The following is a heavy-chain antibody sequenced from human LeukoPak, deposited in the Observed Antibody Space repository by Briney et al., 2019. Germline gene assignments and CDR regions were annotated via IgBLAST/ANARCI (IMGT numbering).Heavy chain of an antibody. CDR1: GGSISSYY. Sequence: SETLSLTCTVSGGSISSYYWSWIRQPPGKGLDWIGYIYYSGSTNYNPSLKSRVTISVDTSKNQFSLKLSSVTAADTAVYYCARQRRYCSSTSCYQFDYWGQGTLVTVSS. CDR3: ARQRRYCSSTSCYQFDY. CDR2: IYYSGST. V-gene: IGHV4-59*08. D-gene: IGHD2-2*01. J-gene: IGHJ4*02.